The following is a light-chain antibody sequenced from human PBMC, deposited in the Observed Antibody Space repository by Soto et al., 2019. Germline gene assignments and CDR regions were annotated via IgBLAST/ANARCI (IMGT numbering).Light chain of an antibody. CDR3: QQYGRSSYT. CDR2: GAS. CDR1: QSVSSTY. Sequence: EIVLTQSPGTLSLSPGERATLSCRASQSVSSTYLAWYQQNPGQAPRLLIYGASSRATGIPDRFSGSGSGTDFTLTISRLEPEDFAVYFCQQYGRSSYTFGQGNKLEL. V-gene: IGKV3-20*01. J-gene: IGKJ2*01.